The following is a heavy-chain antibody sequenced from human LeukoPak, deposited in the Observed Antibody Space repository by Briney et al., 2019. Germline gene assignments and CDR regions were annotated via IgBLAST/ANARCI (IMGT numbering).Heavy chain of an antibody. V-gene: IGHV1-69*05. CDR1: GGTFSSYA. CDR2: IIPIFGTA. Sequence: GASVKVSCKASGGTFSSYAISWVRQAPGQGLEWMGGIIPIFGTANYAQKFQGRVAITTDESTSTAYMELSSLRSEDTAVYYCARSRARQGWVYSNYLNRFDPWGQGTLVTVSS. J-gene: IGHJ5*02. CDR3: ARSRARQGWVYSNYLNRFDP. D-gene: IGHD4-11*01.